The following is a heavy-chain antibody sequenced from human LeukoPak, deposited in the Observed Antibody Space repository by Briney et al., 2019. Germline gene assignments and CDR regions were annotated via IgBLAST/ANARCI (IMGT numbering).Heavy chain of an antibody. J-gene: IGHJ4*02. CDR3: ARDLIPGYSYGPPFDY. CDR2: IIPIFGTA. CDR1: GGTFSSYA. Sequence: GASVKVSCKVSGGTFSSYAISWVRQAPGQGLEWMGGIIPIFGTANYAQKFQGRVTITTDESTSTAYMELSSLRSEDTAVYYCARDLIPGYSYGPPFDYWGQGTLVTVSS. V-gene: IGHV1-69*05. D-gene: IGHD5-18*01.